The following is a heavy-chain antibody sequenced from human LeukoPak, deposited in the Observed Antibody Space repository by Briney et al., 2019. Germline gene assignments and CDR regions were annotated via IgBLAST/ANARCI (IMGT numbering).Heavy chain of an antibody. CDR1: GGSISSYY. D-gene: IGHD1-1*01. CDR3: ASRTTGTSARTYYYYYYMDV. CDR2: IYYSGST. J-gene: IGHJ6*03. V-gene: IGHV4-59*08. Sequence: SETLSLTCTVSGGSISSYYWSWIRQPPGKGLEWIGYIYYSGSTNYNPSLKSRVTISVDTSKNQFSLKLSSVTAADTAVYYCASRTTGTSARTYYYYYYMDVWGKGTTVTVSS.